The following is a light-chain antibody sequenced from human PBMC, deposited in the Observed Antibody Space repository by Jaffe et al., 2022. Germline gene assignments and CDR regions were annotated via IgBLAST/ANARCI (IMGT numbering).Light chain of an antibody. J-gene: IGLJ1*01. V-gene: IGLV1-51*01. Sequence: QSVLTQPPSVSAATGQKVTISCSGTTFNIGTNYVSWYQQLPGTAPKLLIYDNDKRPSAIPDRFSGSKSGTSATLGITGLQAGDEADYYCGTWDFSLSGYVFGTGTTVTVL. CDR3: GTWDFSLSGYV. CDR1: TFNIGTNY. CDR2: DND.